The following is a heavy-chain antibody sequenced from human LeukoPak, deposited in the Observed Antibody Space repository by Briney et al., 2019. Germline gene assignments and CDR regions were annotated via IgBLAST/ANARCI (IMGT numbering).Heavy chain of an antibody. D-gene: IGHD4-11*01. V-gene: IGHV4-59*01. CDR1: GGSISNYY. CDR3: ARGYTNYPYYFDY. J-gene: IGHJ4*02. Sequence: SETLSLTCTVFGGSISNYYWTWIRQPPGRGLEWIGYIYYSGSTNYNPSLKSRVTMSVDKSKNQFSLNLSPVTAADTAVYFCARGYTNYPYYFDYWGQGTLVTVSS. CDR2: IYYSGST.